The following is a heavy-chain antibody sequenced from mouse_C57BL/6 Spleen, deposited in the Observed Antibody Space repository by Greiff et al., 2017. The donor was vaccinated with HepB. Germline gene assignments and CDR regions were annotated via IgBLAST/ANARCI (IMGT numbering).Heavy chain of an antibody. V-gene: IGHV1-47*01. D-gene: IGHD2-4*01. CDR1: GYTFTTYP. CDR3: ARGYDYDEDWYFDV. J-gene: IGHJ1*03. Sequence: VKLVESGAELVKPGASVKMSCKASGYTFTTYPIEWMKQNHGKSLEWIGNFHPYNDDTKYNEKFKGKATLTVEKSSSTVYLELSRLTSDDSAVYYCARGYDYDEDWYFDVGGTGTTVTVSS. CDR2: FHPYNDDT.